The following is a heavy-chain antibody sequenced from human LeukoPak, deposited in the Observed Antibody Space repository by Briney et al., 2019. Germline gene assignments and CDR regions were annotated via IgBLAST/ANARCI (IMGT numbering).Heavy chain of an antibody. CDR1: GFTFSSYA. CDR3: AKDIGASRFDP. Sequence: PGGSLRLSCAASGFTFSSYAMSWVRQAPGKGLEWVSVISGSAGTTYYADSVKGRFTISRDNSKNTLDLQMNSLRVEDTAVYYCAKDIGASRFDPWGQGTLVTVSS. CDR2: ISGSAGTT. J-gene: IGHJ5*02. D-gene: IGHD3-16*01. V-gene: IGHV3-23*01.